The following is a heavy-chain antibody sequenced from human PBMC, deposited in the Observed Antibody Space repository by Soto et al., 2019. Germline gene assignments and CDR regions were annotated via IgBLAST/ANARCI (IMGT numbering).Heavy chain of an antibody. CDR1: GGSLSSYY. CDR2: IYYSGST. J-gene: IGHJ6*02. CDR3: ARDSHLSCYYGMDV. V-gene: IGHV4-59*01. Sequence: LSGTLSLTCTVSGGSLSSYYWSWVRQPPGKGLEWIGYIYYSGSTNYNPSLKSRVTISVDTSKNQFSLKLSSVTAADTAVYYCARDSHLSCYYGMDVWGQGTTVTVSS.